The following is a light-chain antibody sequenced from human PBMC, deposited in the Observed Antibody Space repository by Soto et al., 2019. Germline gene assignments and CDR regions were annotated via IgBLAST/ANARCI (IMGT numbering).Light chain of an antibody. J-gene: IGKJ2*01. CDR1: QRISSW. V-gene: IGKV1-5*03. Sequence: DIQMTQSPSTLSASVGDRVTITCRASQRISSWLAWYQQKPGKAPKLLIYKASSLESGVPSRFSGSGSGTEFTLTISSLQPDDFATYYCQQYKSYWYTFGQGTKLEIK. CDR3: QQYKSYWYT. CDR2: KAS.